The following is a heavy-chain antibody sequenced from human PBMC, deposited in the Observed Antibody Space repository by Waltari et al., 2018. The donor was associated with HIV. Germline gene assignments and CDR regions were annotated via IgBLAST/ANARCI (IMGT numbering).Heavy chain of an antibody. V-gene: IGHV3-23*04. CDR3: AKTKYYESDAFDI. CDR1: GFPFSSLA. CDR2: ISGGGGST. Sequence: EVQLVESGGGLVQPGGSLRLPCAGSGFPFSSLAMSWVRQAPGKGLGWVSAISGGGGSTNYTDSVKGRFTISRDNSKNTLYLQMNSLRADDTAVYYCAKTKYYESDAFDIWGQGTMVTVSS. J-gene: IGHJ3*02. D-gene: IGHD3-22*01.